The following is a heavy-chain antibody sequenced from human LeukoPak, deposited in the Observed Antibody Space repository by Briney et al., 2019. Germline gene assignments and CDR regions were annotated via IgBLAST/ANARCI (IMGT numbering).Heavy chain of an antibody. CDR1: GYTFTSYG. CDR2: ISAYNGNT. Sequence: ASVKVSCKASGYTFTSYGISWVRQTPGQGLEWMGWISAYNGNTNYAQKLQGRVTTTTDTSTSTAYMALRTLRPADTAVYYCAIPGPSIAVAGTYYWGQGTLVTVSS. CDR3: AIPGPSIAVAGTYY. J-gene: IGHJ4*02. V-gene: IGHV1-18*04. D-gene: IGHD6-19*01.